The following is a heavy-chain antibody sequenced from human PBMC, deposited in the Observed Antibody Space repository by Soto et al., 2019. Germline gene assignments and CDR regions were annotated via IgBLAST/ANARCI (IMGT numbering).Heavy chain of an antibody. D-gene: IGHD6-6*01. CDR3: ASPLYSSSSNSGMDV. Sequence: GESLKISCKGSGYNFSSYWIGWVRQMPGKGLEWMGIIYPGDSDIRYSPSFQGQVTISADKSISTAYLQWSSLKASDTAMYYCASPLYSSSSNSGMDVWGQGTTVTVSS. CDR1: GYNFSSYW. J-gene: IGHJ6*02. V-gene: IGHV5-51*01. CDR2: IYPGDSDI.